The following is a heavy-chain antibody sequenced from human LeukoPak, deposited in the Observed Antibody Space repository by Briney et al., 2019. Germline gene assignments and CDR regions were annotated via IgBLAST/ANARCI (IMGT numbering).Heavy chain of an antibody. J-gene: IGHJ4*02. Sequence: SVKVSCKASGGTFSSYAISWVRQAPGQGLEWMGRIIPILGIANYAQKFQGRVTITADKSTSTAYMELSSLRSEDTAVYYCARDIRQYYFDYWGQGTLVTVSS. CDR1: GGTFSSYA. CDR3: ARDIRQYYFDY. V-gene: IGHV1-69*04. D-gene: IGHD2-21*01. CDR2: IIPILGIA.